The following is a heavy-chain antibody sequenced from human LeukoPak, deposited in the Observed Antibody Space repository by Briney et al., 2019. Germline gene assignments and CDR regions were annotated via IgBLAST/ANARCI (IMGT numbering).Heavy chain of an antibody. CDR3: ARDSWGQSDY. D-gene: IGHD3-16*01. CDR1: GGSISSYY. V-gene: IGHV4-59*01. CDR2: IYYSGST. Sequence: SETLSLTCTVSGGSISSYYWSWIRQPPGKGLEWIGYIYYSGSTNYNPSLKSRVTISVDTSKNQFSLKLSSVTAADTAVYYCARDSWGQSDYWGQGTLVTVSS. J-gene: IGHJ4*02.